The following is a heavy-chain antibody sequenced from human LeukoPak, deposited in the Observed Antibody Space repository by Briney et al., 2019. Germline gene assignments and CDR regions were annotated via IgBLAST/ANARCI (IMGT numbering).Heavy chain of an antibody. Sequence: PGGSLRLSCAASGFTFSSDAMHWVRQAPGKGLEWVAVISYDGSNKYYADSVKGRFTISRDNSKNTLYLQMNSLRAGDTAVYYCARALYCGGDCYGSDAFDIWGQGTMVTVSS. J-gene: IGHJ3*02. CDR2: ISYDGSNK. D-gene: IGHD2-21*02. CDR1: GFTFSSDA. V-gene: IGHV3-30*04. CDR3: ARALYCGGDCYGSDAFDI.